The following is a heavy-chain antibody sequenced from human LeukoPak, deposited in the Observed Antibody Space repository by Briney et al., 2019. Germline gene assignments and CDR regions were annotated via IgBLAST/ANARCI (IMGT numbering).Heavy chain of an antibody. D-gene: IGHD3-22*01. CDR3: ARDYYDSSGYYPFDY. J-gene: IGHJ4*02. V-gene: IGHV3-30*02. CDR1: GFIFSSYA. Sequence: GGSLRLSCAASGFIFSSYAMHWVRQAPGKGLEWVAFIRYDGSNKYYADSVKGRFTISRDNAKNSLYLQMNSLRAEDTALYYCARDYYDSSGYYPFDYWGQGTLVTVSS. CDR2: IRYDGSNK.